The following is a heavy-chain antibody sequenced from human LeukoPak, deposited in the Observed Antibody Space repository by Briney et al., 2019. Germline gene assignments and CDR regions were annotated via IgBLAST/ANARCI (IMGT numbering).Heavy chain of an antibody. CDR1: GGSIGSYY. V-gene: IGHV4-59*08. D-gene: IGHD6-13*01. CDR3: ASASIAAAGTIGY. Sequence: SETLSLTCTVSGGSIGSYYWSWIRQPPGKGLEWIGYIYYSGSTNYNPSLKSRVTISVDTSKNQFSLKLSSVTAADTAVYYCASASIAAAGTIGYWGQGTLVTVSS. CDR2: IYYSGST. J-gene: IGHJ4*02.